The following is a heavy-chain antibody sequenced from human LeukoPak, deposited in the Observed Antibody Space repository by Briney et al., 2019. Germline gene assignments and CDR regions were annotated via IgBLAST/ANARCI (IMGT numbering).Heavy chain of an antibody. D-gene: IGHD4-11*01. V-gene: IGHV3-49*04. Sequence: SGGSLRLSCTASGFTFGDYAMNWARQAPGKGRGGVGFIRSKAYGGTTEYAASVKGRFTISRDDSKSIAYLQMNSLKTEDTAVYYCSRGLEVTTPRPTYFDYWGQGTLVTVSS. CDR2: IRSKAYGGTT. CDR3: SRGLEVTTPRPTYFDY. J-gene: IGHJ4*02. CDR1: GFTFGDYA.